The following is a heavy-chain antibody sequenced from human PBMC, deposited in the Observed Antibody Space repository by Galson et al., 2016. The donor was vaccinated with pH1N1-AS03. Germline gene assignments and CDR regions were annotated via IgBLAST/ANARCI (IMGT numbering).Heavy chain of an antibody. CDR1: GYIFTGFY. D-gene: IGHD2-2*01. V-gene: IGHV1-2*04. Sequence: SVKLSCKASGYIFTGFYVHWVRQAPGQGLEWMGWIKTDSGVTNYAQQFEAWVTMTRDTSVSTAYMELYGLKSDDTAVYYCARDPRGPCTSATCPTTYYFGMDVWGQGTTVIVSS. CDR3: ARDPRGPCTSATCPTTYYFGMDV. CDR2: IKTDSGVT. J-gene: IGHJ6*02.